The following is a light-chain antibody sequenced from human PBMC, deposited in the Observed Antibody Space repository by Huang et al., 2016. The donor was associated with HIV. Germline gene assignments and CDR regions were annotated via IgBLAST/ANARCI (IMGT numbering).Light chain of an antibody. V-gene: IGKV3-20*01. CDR2: GAS. J-gene: IGKJ4*01. CDR3: QQYGDPLT. Sequence: IILTQSPGTLSLSPGERATLSCKASQNVASSYLAWYQQKPGQAPRRLIYGASSRASGIPERFSGRGSVTDFTLTISRLEPDDFAMYYCQQYGDPLTFGGGTKVEIK. CDR1: QNVASSY.